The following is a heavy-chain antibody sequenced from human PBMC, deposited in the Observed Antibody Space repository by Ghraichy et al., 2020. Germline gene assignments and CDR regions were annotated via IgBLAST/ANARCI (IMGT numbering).Heavy chain of an antibody. V-gene: IGHV3-7*01. CDR2: IKQDGDEK. CDR3: AKDRARGYSGYDSNFDY. Sequence: GESQNISCAASGFTFSTYWMSWVRQAPGKGLEWVASIKQDGDEKFYVDSVKGRFTISRDNAKNSLFLQMNSLRAEDTAVYYCAKDRARGYSGYDSNFDYWGQGTLVTVSS. D-gene: IGHD5-12*01. CDR1: GFTFSTYW. J-gene: IGHJ4*02.